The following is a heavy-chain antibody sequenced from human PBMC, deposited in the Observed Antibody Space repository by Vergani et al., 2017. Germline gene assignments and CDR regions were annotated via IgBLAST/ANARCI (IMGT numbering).Heavy chain of an antibody. Sequence: QVQLVESGGGVVQPGRSLRLSCAASGFTFSSYGMHWVRQAPGKGLEWVAVIWYDGSNKYYADSVKGRFTISRDNSKNTLYLQMNSLSAEDTAVYYCARARAAAGTYYYYCMDVWGQGTTVTVSS. J-gene: IGHJ6*02. D-gene: IGHD6-13*01. CDR2: IWYDGSNK. CDR1: GFTFSSYG. V-gene: IGHV3-33*01. CDR3: ARARAAAGTYYYYCMDV.